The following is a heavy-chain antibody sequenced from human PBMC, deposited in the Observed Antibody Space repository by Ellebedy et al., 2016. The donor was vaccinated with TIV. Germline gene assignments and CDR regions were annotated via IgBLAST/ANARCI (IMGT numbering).Heavy chain of an antibody. D-gene: IGHD2-21*02. V-gene: IGHV3-53*01. CDR3: ARVGVMVVTNPTDAFDV. J-gene: IGHJ3*01. CDR1: GFTVSSNY. CDR2: ISNSGNT. Sequence: GESLKISCAASGFTVSSNYMTWVRQAPGKGLEWVSVISNSGNTQYADSVKGRFTISRDNSKNVLYLQMNSLRAEDTAVYFCARVGVMVVTNPTDAFDVWGQGTMVTVSS.